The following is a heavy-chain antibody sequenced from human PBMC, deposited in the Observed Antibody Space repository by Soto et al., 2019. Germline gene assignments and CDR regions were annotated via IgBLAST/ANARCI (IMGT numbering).Heavy chain of an antibody. V-gene: IGHV4-59*01. J-gene: IGHJ4*02. D-gene: IGHD1-26*01. Sequence: SETLSLTFTFSVFSIRSYYWALIRQPPGKGLEWIGYIYSGGSTFYKPSLKSRVTISIDTSKNQFSLRLSSVSAVDTAVYYCARAPRSEDRFDYWGQGTLVTVSS. CDR3: ARAPRSEDRFDY. CDR2: IYSGGST. CDR1: VFSIRSYY.